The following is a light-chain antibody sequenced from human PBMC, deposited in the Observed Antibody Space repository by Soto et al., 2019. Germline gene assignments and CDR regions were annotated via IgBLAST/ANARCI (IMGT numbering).Light chain of an antibody. CDR1: NTDVGAYNY. CDR2: DVT. Sequence: QSVLTQPRSVSGSPGQSVTISCSGTNTDVGAYNYVSWYQQHPGKAPKLIIYDVTQRPSGVSARFSGSKSGNTASLTISGLQADDDADYYCCSFAGNYIYLLGTGTKVTVL. V-gene: IGLV2-11*01. J-gene: IGLJ1*01. CDR3: CSFAGNYIYL.